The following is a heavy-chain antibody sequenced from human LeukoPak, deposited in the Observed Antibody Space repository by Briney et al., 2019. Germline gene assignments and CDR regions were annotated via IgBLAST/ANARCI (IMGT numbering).Heavy chain of an antibody. V-gene: IGHV1-2*02. CDR1: GYTFTDYY. CDR2: INPNSGGT. Sequence: ASVKVSCRTSGYTFTDYYMHWVRQAPGQGLEWMGWINPNSGGTNYAQKFQGRVTMTRDTSISTAYMELSRLRSDDTAVYYCARSGRYSYGHGSYYGMDVWGQGTTVTVSS. CDR3: ARSGRYSYGHGSYYGMDV. J-gene: IGHJ6*02. D-gene: IGHD5-18*01.